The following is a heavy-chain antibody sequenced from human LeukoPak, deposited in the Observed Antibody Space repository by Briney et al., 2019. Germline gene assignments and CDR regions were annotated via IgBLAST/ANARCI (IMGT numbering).Heavy chain of an antibody. Sequence: LETLSLTCAVSGYSISSGYYWGWIRQPPGKGLEWIGSIYHSGSTYYNPSLKSRVTISVDTSKNQFSLKLSSVTAADTAVYYCATTTYYDFWSGYYTPTYFDYWGQGTLVTVSS. CDR2: IYHSGST. D-gene: IGHD3-3*01. V-gene: IGHV4-38-2*01. CDR1: GYSISSGYY. CDR3: ATTTYYDFWSGYYTPTYFDY. J-gene: IGHJ4*02.